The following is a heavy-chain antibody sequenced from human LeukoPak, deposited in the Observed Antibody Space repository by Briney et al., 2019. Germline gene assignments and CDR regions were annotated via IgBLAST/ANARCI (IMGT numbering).Heavy chain of an antibody. D-gene: IGHD5-18*01. CDR3: ARDGGRFSFGFGY. CDR2: VFYSGST. Sequence: SETLSLTCTVSGGSISSDYWSWIRQPPGKGLEWIGYVFYSGSTNYNPSLKSRVTISVDTSKNQFTLKLSSVTTADTAVYYCARDGGRFSFGFGYWGQGTLVTVSS. V-gene: IGHV4-59*01. CDR1: GGSISSDY. J-gene: IGHJ4*02.